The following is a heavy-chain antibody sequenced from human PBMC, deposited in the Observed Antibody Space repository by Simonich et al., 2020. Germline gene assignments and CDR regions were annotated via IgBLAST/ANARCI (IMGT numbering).Heavy chain of an antibody. CDR1: GYTFTSYG. D-gene: IGHD2-15*01. Sequence: QVQLVQSGAEVKKPGASVKVSCKASGYTFTSYGISWVRQAPGQGLEWMGWMSAYNGNTNYAQKLQGRVTMPTDTSTSTAYMELRSLRSDDTAVYYCARASRGTWWYYYFDYWGQGTLVTVSS. V-gene: IGHV1-18*01. J-gene: IGHJ4*02. CDR2: MSAYNGNT. CDR3: ARASRGTWWYYYFDY.